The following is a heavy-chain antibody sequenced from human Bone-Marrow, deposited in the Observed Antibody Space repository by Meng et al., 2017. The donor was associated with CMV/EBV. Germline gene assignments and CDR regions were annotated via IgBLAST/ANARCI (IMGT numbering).Heavy chain of an antibody. V-gene: IGHV1-2*02. D-gene: IGHD6-13*01. CDR1: GYTFTGYY. CDR2: INPNSGGT. CDR3: AREDSSSWYSYDY. Sequence: KASGYTFTGYYMHWARQAPGQGLEWMGWINPNSGGTNYAQKFQGRVTMTRDTSISTAYMELSRLRSDDTAVYYCAREDSSSWYSYDYWGQGTLVTVSS. J-gene: IGHJ4*02.